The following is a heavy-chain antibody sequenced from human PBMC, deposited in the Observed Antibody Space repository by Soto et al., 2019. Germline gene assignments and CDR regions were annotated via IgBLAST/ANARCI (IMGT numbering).Heavy chain of an antibody. CDR2: ISYDGSNK. D-gene: IGHD2-8*01. CDR3: AKRKKHCTNGVCRNDAFDI. V-gene: IGHV3-30*18. CDR1: GFTFSSYG. J-gene: IGHJ3*02. Sequence: GGSLRLSCAASGFTFSSYGMHWVRQAPGKGLVWVAVISYDGSNKYYADSVKGRFTISRDNSKNTLYLQMNSLRAEDTAVYYCAKRKKHCTNGVCRNDAFDIWGQGTMVTVSS.